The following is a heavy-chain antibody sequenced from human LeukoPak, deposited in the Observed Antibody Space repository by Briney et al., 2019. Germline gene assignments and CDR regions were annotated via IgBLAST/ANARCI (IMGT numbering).Heavy chain of an antibody. D-gene: IGHD3-10*01. CDR2: INHSGST. V-gene: IGHV4-34*01. J-gene: IGHJ4*02. CDR1: GGSFSGYY. Sequence: SETLSLTCAVYGGSFSGYYRSWIRQPPGKGLEWIGEINHSGSTNYNPSLKSRVTISVDTSKNQFSLKLSSVTAADTAVYYCARRRRPRRYGSGDEDYWGQGTLVTVSS. CDR3: ARRRRPRRYGSGDEDY.